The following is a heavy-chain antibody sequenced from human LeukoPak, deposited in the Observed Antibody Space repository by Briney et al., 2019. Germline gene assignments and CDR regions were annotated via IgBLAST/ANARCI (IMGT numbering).Heavy chain of an antibody. V-gene: IGHV1-69*13. CDR1: GGTFSSYA. D-gene: IGHD6-19*01. CDR2: IIPIFGTA. CDR3: ATAVAGTSVGYYYGMDV. J-gene: IGHJ6*02. Sequence: ASVKVSCKASGGTFSSYAISWVRQAPGQGLEWMGGIIPIFGTANYAQKFQGRVAITADESTSTAYVELSSLRSEDTAVYYCATAVAGTSVGYYYGMDVWGQGTTVTVSS.